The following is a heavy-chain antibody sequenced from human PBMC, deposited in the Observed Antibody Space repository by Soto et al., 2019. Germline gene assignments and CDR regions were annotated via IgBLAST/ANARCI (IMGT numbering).Heavy chain of an antibody. CDR2: INPDGSSI. D-gene: IGHD3-3*01. CDR1: GFTFSSYW. CDR3: ARNDVWSGGDYMDV. J-gene: IGHJ6*03. Sequence: GGSLRLSCAASGFTFSSYWLHWVRQAPGEGRGWVARINPDGSSITYADLVKGRFTIARDNAKNTLYLQMNSLRVEDTAVYYCARNDVWSGGDYMDVWGKGTTVTVSS. V-gene: IGHV3-74*01.